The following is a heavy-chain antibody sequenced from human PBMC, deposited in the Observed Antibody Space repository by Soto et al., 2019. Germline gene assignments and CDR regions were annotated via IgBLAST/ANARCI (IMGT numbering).Heavy chain of an antibody. Sequence: EVQLVESGGVVVQPGGSLRLSCAASGLTFDDYTMHWVRQAPGKGLEWVSLISWDGGSTYYADSVKGRFTISRDNSKNSRYLQMNSLRTEATALYYFSKYIISCCSSSSPLYFDYCGQGTLVPVSS. J-gene: IGHJ4*02. CDR2: ISWDGGST. CDR3: SKYIISCCSSSSPLYFDY. V-gene: IGHV3-43*01. D-gene: IGHD6-6*01. CDR1: GLTFDDYT.